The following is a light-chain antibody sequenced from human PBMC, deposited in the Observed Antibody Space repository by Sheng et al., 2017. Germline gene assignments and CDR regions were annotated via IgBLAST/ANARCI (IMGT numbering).Light chain of an antibody. CDR2: QDN. Sequence: QSVLTQSPSVSAAPGQRVTISCSGSNSNIGSHSVSWYQHVPGTAPKLLIYQDNKRPSGIPDRFSGYKSGTSATLDITGLQTGDEADYYCGSWDSSVNVGVFGGGRSVTVL. CDR1: NSNIGSHS. CDR3: GSWDSSVNVGV. J-gene: IGLJ3*02. V-gene: IGLV1-51*02.